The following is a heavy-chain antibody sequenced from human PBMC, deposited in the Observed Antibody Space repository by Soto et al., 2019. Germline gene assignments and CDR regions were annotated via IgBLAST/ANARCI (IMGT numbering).Heavy chain of an antibody. CDR2: ISAYNGNT. CDR3: ARDADLAVAGTDAFDI. D-gene: IGHD6-19*01. V-gene: IGHV1-18*01. CDR1: GYTFTSYG. J-gene: IGHJ3*02. Sequence: ASVKVSCKASGYTFTSYGISWVRQAPGQGLEWMGRISAYNGNTNYAQKLQGRVTMTTDTSTSTAYMELRSLRSDDTAVYYCARDADLAVAGTDAFDIWGQGTMVTVS.